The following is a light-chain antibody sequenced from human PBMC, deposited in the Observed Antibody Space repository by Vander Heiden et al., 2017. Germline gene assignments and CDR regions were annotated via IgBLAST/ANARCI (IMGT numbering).Light chain of an antibody. CDR3: QQYWGT. CDR2: DAS. V-gene: IGKV1-5*01. Sequence: DIQMTQSPSTLSASVGDRVTITCRASQSISSWLAWYQQKPGKGPKLLIYDASSLESGVPSRFSGSGSGTEFTLTISSLQPDDFATYYCQQYWGTFGQGTKVEIK. J-gene: IGKJ1*01. CDR1: QSISSW.